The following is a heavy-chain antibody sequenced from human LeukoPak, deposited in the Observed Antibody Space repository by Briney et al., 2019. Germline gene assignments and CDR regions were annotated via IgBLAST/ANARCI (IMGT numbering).Heavy chain of an antibody. Sequence: GGSLRLSCAASGFTVSSNYMSWVRQAPGKGLEWVSVIYSGGSAYYADSVKGRFTISRDNSKNTLYLQMNSLRAEDTAVYYCARFYANEWELPHWGQGTLVTVSS. J-gene: IGHJ4*02. CDR2: IYSGGSA. CDR3: ARFYANEWELPH. CDR1: GFTVSSNY. D-gene: IGHD1-26*01. V-gene: IGHV3-66*01.